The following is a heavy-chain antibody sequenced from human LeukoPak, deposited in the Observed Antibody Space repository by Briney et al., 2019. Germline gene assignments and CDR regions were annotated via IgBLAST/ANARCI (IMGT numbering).Heavy chain of an antibody. V-gene: IGHV3-53*01. Sequence: GGSLRLSCAASWFTVSSNYMSWVRQAPGKGVGGGSVIYSGGSTYYADSVKGRFTISRDNSKNTLYLQMNSLRAEDTAVYYCARDRAAAGYDAFDIWGQGTMVTVSS. CDR2: IYSGGST. CDR1: WFTVSSNY. D-gene: IGHD6-13*01. J-gene: IGHJ3*02. CDR3: ARDRAAAGYDAFDI.